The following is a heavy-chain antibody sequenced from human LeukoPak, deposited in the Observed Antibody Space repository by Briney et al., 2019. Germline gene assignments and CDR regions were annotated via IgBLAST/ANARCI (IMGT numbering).Heavy chain of an antibody. Sequence: GGSLRLSCAASGFTFSSYAMRWVRQAPGKGLEWVAVISYDGSNKYYADSVKGRFTISRDNSKNTLYLQMNSLRAVDTAVYYCAGTYYYDSSGYLHPTIFDYWGQGTLVTVSS. CDR2: ISYDGSNK. D-gene: IGHD3-22*01. J-gene: IGHJ4*02. CDR1: GFTFSSYA. CDR3: AGTYYYDSSGYLHPTIFDY. V-gene: IGHV3-30-3*01.